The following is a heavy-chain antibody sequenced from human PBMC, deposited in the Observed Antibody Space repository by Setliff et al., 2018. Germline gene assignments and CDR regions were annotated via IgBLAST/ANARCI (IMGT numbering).Heavy chain of an antibody. D-gene: IGHD5-18*01. Sequence: ASVKVSCKVSGYTLTELSMHWVRQAPGKGLEWMGGFDPEDGETIYAQKFQGRVTMTEDTSTDTAYMELSSLRSEDTAVYYCATIGLDTAKITGVLFDFWGQGTLVTVSS. V-gene: IGHV1-24*01. CDR3: ATIGLDTAKITGVLFDF. CDR2: FDPEDGET. CDR1: GYTLTELS. J-gene: IGHJ4*02.